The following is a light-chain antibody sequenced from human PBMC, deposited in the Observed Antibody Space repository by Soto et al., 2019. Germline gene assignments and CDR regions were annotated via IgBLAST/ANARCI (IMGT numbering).Light chain of an antibody. CDR2: EVS. V-gene: IGLV2-14*01. J-gene: IGLJ3*02. Sequence: QSALTQPASVSGSPGQSITISCTGTSSDIGGFNYVSWYQQHPGIAPKLIIFEVSNRPSGVSNRFSGSKSGSTASLTISGLQAEDEGDFYCSSYTRSSTWVFGGGTKLTVL. CDR3: SSYTRSSTWV. CDR1: SSDIGGFNY.